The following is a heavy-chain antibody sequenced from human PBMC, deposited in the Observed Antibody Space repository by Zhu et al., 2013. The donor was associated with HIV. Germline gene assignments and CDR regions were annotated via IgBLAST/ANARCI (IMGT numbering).Heavy chain of an antibody. D-gene: IGHD3-22*01. Sequence: QVQLVQSGAEVKKPGASVKVSCKVSGYTLTELSMHWVRQAPGKGLEWMGGFDPEDGETIYAQKFQGRVTMTEDTSTDTAYMELSSLRSEDTAVYYCATPGRVYYYDSSGYYHTIFDYWGQGTLVTVSS. CDR2: FDPEDGET. V-gene: IGHV1-24*01. CDR3: ATPGRVYYYDSSGYYHTIFDY. CDR1: GYTLTELS. J-gene: IGHJ4*02.